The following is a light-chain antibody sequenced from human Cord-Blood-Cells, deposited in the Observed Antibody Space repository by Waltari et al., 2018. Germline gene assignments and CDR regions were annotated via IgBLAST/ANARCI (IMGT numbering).Light chain of an antibody. Sequence: DIVMTQSPATLSVSQGERATLSCRASQSVSSNLAWYQQKPGQAPRLLIYGASTRATGIPARFSGSGSGTEFTLTISSLQSEDFAVYYCQQYNNWPPLTFGGGTKVEIK. CDR3: QQYNNWPPLT. CDR2: GAS. V-gene: IGKV3-15*01. J-gene: IGKJ4*01. CDR1: QSVSSN.